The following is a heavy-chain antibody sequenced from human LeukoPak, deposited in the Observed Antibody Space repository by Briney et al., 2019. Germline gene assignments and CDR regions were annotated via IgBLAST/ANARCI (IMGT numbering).Heavy chain of an antibody. J-gene: IGHJ6*03. CDR2: IKQDGSEK. D-gene: IGHD3-10*01. CDR1: GFTFSSYW. CDR3: AKGAFRDQVQGYYYMDV. Sequence: GGSLRVSCAASGFTFSSYWMSWVRQAPGKGLEWVANIKQDGSEKYYVDSVKGRFIISRDNAKNSLYLQMNSLRAEDTAVYYCAKGAFRDQVQGYYYMDVWGKGTTVTVSS. V-gene: IGHV3-7*01.